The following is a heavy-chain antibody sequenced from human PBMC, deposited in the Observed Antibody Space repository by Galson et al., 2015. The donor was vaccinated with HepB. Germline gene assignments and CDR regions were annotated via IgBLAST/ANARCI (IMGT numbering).Heavy chain of an antibody. V-gene: IGHV1-3*01. CDR2: INAGNGNT. Sequence: SVKVSCKASGYTFTSYTIHWVRQAPGQRLEWMGWINAGNGNTQCSQKFQGRVTLTRDTSANTAYMELSSLTSEDTAVYYCARGRGSYANYWGQGTLVTVSS. CDR3: ARGRGSYANY. D-gene: IGHD3-16*01. J-gene: IGHJ4*02. CDR1: GYTFTSYT.